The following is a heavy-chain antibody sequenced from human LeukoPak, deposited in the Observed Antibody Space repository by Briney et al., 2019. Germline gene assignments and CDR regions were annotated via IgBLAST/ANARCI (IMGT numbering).Heavy chain of an antibody. CDR2: IIPIFGTA. J-gene: IGHJ4*02. V-gene: IGHV1-69*05. CDR1: GGTFSSYA. CDR3: ARGVAARHDGYFDY. Sequence: GSSVKVSCKAFGGTFSSYAISWVRQAPGQGLEWMGGIIPIFGTANYAQKFQGRVTITTDESTSTAYMELSSLRSEDTAVYYCARGVAARHDGYFDYWGQGTLVTVSS. D-gene: IGHD6-6*01.